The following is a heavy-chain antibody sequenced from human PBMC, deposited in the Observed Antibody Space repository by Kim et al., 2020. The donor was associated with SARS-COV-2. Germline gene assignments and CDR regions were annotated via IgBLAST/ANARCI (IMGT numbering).Heavy chain of an antibody. V-gene: IGHV3-11*05. Sequence: SYTNYADSVKGRFTISRDNAKNSLYLQMNSLRAEDTAVYYCARGGYDFIIWGQGTLVTVSS. CDR3: ARGGYDFII. J-gene: IGHJ4*02. CDR2: SYT. D-gene: IGHD5-12*01.